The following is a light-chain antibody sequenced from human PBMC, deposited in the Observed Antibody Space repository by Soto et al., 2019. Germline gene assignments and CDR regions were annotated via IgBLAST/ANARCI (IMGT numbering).Light chain of an antibody. J-gene: IGLJ2*01. Sequence: QSVLTQPPSVSEAPGQKVTISCSGSSSNIGDNYVSWYQQLPGTAPKLLIYDNDKRPSGIPDRFSGSKSGTSATLGITGLQTWDEADYYCGTWDGSLNTQIFGGGTQLTVL. CDR2: DND. CDR3: GTWDGSLNTQI. CDR1: SSNIGDNY. V-gene: IGLV1-51*01.